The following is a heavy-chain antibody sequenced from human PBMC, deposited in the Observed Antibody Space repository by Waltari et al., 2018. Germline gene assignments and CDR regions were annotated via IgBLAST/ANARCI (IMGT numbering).Heavy chain of an antibody. CDR1: GCHFFNYQ. Sequence: VQLVASGGDVLQPSGSRRLTCEHTGCHFFNYQMNWVRQASGKGLEWIAYISNTGTRTFYSDSVRGRFTISRDDAKNSVFLQMIDLRVDDSGLYYCTRGLVGAPGWGQGTLVTVSS. J-gene: IGHJ4*02. CDR2: ISNTGTRT. V-gene: IGHV3-48*03. D-gene: IGHD1-26*01. CDR3: TRGLVGAPG.